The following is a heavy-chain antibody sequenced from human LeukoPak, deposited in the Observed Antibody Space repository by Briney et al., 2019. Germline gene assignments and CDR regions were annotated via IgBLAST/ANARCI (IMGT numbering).Heavy chain of an antibody. Sequence: GGSLRLSCAASGFTFRSCNINWVRQAPGKGLEWVSYISASTETMYYADSVKGRFTVSRDNAEKSTYLQMNSLRAEDTAVYYCVRDDGVSGTDKWYFDFWGQGTLVTVSS. V-gene: IGHV3-48*01. D-gene: IGHD6-19*01. CDR1: GFTFRSCN. J-gene: IGHJ4*02. CDR2: ISASTETM. CDR3: VRDDGVSGTDKWYFDF.